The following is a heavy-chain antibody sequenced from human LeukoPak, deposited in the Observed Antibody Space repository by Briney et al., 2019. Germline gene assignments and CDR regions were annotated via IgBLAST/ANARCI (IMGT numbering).Heavy chain of an antibody. J-gene: IGHJ5*02. Sequence: GGSLRLSRAASGFTFDDYAMHWVRQAPGKGLEWVSGISWNSGIIGYADSVKGRFTISRDNAKNSLYLQMNSLRAEDTALYYCAKDAASDPINWFDPWGQGTLVTVSS. CDR1: GFTFDDYA. CDR3: AKDAASDPINWFDP. D-gene: IGHD6-13*01. CDR2: ISWNSGII. V-gene: IGHV3-9*01.